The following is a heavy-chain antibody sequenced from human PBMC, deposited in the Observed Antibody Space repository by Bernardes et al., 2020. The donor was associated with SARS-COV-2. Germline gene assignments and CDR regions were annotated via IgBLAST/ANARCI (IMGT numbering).Heavy chain of an antibody. CDR3: ARVLRYDILTGYYPYYYYGMDV. V-gene: IGHV3-30-3*01. D-gene: IGHD3-9*01. Sequence: GGSLRLSCAASGFTFSSYAMHWVRQAPGKGLEWVAVISYDGSNKYYADSVKGRFTISRDNSKNTLYLQMNSLRAEDTAVYYCARVLRYDILTGYYPYYYYGMDVWGQGTTVTVSS. J-gene: IGHJ6*02. CDR1: GFTFSSYA. CDR2: ISYDGSNK.